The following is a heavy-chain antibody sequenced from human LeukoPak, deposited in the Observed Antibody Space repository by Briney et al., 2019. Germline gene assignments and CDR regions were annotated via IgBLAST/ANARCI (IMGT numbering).Heavy chain of an antibody. CDR3: ARVVGANEYYGMDV. CDR2: IIPIFGTA. V-gene: IGHV1-69*01. CDR1: GGTFISYA. Sequence: GSSVKVSCKASGGTFISYAISWVRQAPGQGLEWMGGIIPIFGTANYAQKFQGRVTITADESTSTAYMELSSLRSEDTAVYYCARVVGANEYYGMDVWGQGTMVTVSS. D-gene: IGHD1-26*01. J-gene: IGHJ6*02.